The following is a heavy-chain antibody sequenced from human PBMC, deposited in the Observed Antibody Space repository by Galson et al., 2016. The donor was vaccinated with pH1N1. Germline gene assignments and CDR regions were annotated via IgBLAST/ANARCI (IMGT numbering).Heavy chain of an antibody. Sequence: SLRLSCAASGFTFSAYAMHWVRQVPGKGLEYVSVIGSNERTTYYADSVNGRFTISRDNSKNTVYLQMGSLRAEDMAVYYCTRDAGGYSDFDYWGQGTLVTVSS. J-gene: IGHJ4*02. CDR2: IGSNERTT. V-gene: IGHV3-64*02. D-gene: IGHD1-26*01. CDR3: TRDAGGYSDFDY. CDR1: GFTFSAYA.